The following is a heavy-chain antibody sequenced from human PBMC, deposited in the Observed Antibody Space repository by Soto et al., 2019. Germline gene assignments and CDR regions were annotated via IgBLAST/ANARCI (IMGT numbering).Heavy chain of an antibody. Sequence: PGGSLRLSCAASGFTFSSYAMSWVRQAPGKGLEWVSAISGSGGSTYYADSVKGRFTISRDNSKNTLYLQMNSLRAEDTAVYYCANLYYYDSSGYYSPFDYWGQGTLVTVSS. CDR3: ANLYYYDSSGYYSPFDY. CDR2: ISGSGGST. J-gene: IGHJ4*02. V-gene: IGHV3-23*01. D-gene: IGHD3-22*01. CDR1: GFTFSSYA.